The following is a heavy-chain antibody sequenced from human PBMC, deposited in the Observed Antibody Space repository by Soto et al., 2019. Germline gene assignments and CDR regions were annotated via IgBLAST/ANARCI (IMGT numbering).Heavy chain of an antibody. CDR1: GGTFSSYA. V-gene: IGHV1-69*13. CDR2: IIPIFGTA. J-gene: IGHJ6*02. CDR3: ARPGYHTAYYGMDV. D-gene: IGHD5-18*01. Sequence: AAVKVSCKASGGTFSSYAISWVRQAPGQGLEWMGGIIPIFGTANYAQKFQGRVTITADESTSTAYMELSSLRSEDTAVYYCARPGYHTAYYGMDVWGQGTTVPVSS.